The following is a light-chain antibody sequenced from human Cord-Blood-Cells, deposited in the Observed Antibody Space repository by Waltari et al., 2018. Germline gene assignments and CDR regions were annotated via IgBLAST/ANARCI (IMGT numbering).Light chain of an antibody. CDR1: SSDVGSYNL. CDR3: CSYAGSSTWV. Sequence: QSALTPPASVSGSPGQSITISCTGTSSDVGSYNLVSWYQQHPGKAPKLMIYEGSKRPSVVSNRFSGSKSGNTASLTISGLQAEDEADYYCCSYAGSSTWVFGGGTKLTVL. CDR2: EGS. J-gene: IGLJ3*02. V-gene: IGLV2-23*01.